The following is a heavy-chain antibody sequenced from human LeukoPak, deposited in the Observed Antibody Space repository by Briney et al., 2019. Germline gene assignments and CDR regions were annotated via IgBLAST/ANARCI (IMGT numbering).Heavy chain of an antibody. CDR2: ISAYNGNT. J-gene: IGHJ5*02. CDR1: GYTFTSYG. V-gene: IGHV1-18*01. D-gene: IGHD3-10*01. Sequence: ASVKVSCKASGYTFTSYGISWVRQAPGQGLEWMGWISAYNGNTNYAQKLQGRVTMTTDTSTSTAYMELRSLRSDDTAVYYCARDRWYYYGSGTTSWFDPWGRGTLVTVSS. CDR3: ARDRWYYYGSGTTSWFDP.